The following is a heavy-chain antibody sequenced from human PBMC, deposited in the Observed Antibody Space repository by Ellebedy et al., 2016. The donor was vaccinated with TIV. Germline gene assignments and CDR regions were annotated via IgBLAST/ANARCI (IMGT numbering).Heavy chain of an antibody. CDR3: ASSIVATIRGRKYYYYYGMDV. D-gene: IGHD5-12*01. CDR1: GFTFSSYS. V-gene: IGHV3-21*01. CDR2: ISSSSSYI. J-gene: IGHJ6*02. Sequence: GESLKISCAASGFTFSSYSMNWVRQAPGKGLEWVSSISSSSSYIYYADSVKGRFTISRDNAKNSLYLQMNSLRAEDTAVYYCASSIVATIRGRKYYYYYGMDVWGQGTTVTVSS.